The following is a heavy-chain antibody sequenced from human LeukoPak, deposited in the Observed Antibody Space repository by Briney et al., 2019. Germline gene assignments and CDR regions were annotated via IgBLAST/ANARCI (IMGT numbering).Heavy chain of an antibody. CDR1: EFTFSDYY. CDR3: AKGRFGFDY. J-gene: IGHJ4*02. CDR2: ISSSSSYI. Sequence: PGGSLRLSCAAPEFTFSDYYMSWIRQAPGKGLQWVSSISSSSSYISYADSVKGRFTISRDNSRNTLYLQMNSLRVEDTAVYYCAKGRFGFDYWGQGTLVTVSS. D-gene: IGHD3-3*01. V-gene: IGHV3-11*03.